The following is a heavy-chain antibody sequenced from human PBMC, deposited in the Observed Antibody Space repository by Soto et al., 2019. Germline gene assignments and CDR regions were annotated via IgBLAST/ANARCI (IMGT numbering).Heavy chain of an antibody. CDR3: ARSPACGDCYTDIDY. CDR1: GYTLTELS. D-gene: IGHD2-21*02. CDR2: FDPEDGET. J-gene: IGHJ4*02. V-gene: IGHV1-24*01. Sequence: ASVKVSCKVSGYTLTELSMHWVRQAPGKGLEWMGGFDPEDGETIYAQKFQGRVTMTRSTSITTAYMELSSLTYEDTAVYYCARSPACGDCYTDIDYWGQGTRVTVSS.